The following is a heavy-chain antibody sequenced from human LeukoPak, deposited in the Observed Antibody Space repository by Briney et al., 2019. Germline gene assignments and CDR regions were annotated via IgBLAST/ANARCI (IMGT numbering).Heavy chain of an antibody. Sequence: TSETLSLTCTVSGGSISSSSYFWGWIRQPPGKGLEWIGGIYYSGSTYHNPSLKSRVTISVDTSKNQFSLKLTSVTAADTAVYYCARADVAVAYCFDYWGQGTLVTVSS. D-gene: IGHD6-19*01. V-gene: IGHV4-39*01. CDR3: ARADVAVAYCFDY. J-gene: IGHJ4*02. CDR1: GGSISSSSYF. CDR2: IYYSGST.